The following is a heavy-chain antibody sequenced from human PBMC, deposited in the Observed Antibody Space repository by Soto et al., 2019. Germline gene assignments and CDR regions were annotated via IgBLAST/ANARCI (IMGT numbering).Heavy chain of an antibody. V-gene: IGHV3-33*01. D-gene: IGHD2-15*01. CDR1: GFTFSSYG. CDR2: IWYDGSNK. Sequence: QVQLVESGGGVVQPGRSLRLSCAASGFTFSSYGMHWVRQAPGKGLEWVAVIWYDGSNKYYADSVKGRFTISRDNSKNTXXLQMNSLRAEDTAVYYWAREGTYCSGGSCYPHFDYWGQGTLVTVSS. CDR3: AREGTYCSGGSCYPHFDY. J-gene: IGHJ4*02.